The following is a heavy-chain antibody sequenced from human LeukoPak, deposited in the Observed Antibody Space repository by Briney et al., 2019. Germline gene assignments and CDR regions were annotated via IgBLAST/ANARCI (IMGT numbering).Heavy chain of an antibody. J-gene: IGHJ4*02. CDR1: GFTFSSNE. Sequence: GGSLRLSCAASGFTFSSNEMNWVRQAPGKGLEWVSYISCSGGTMFYADSVKGRFTISRDNAKNSVYLQMNSLRAEDTAVYYCAKDSLDYWGQGTLVTVSS. CDR3: AKDSLDY. V-gene: IGHV3-48*03. CDR2: ISCSGGTM.